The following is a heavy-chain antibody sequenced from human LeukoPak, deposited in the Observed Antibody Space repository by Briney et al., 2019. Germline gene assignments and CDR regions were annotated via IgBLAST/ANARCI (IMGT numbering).Heavy chain of an antibody. V-gene: IGHV1-46*01. D-gene: IGHD5-24*01. CDR3: ARVIDMAYFDY. Sequence: ASVKVSCKASGYTFTSYYMHWVRQAPGQGLEWMGIINPSGGSTSYAQKFQGRVTMTRDTSTSTVYMELRSLRSDDTAVYYCARVIDMAYFDYWGQGTLVTVSS. CDR1: GYTFTSYY. CDR2: INPSGGST. J-gene: IGHJ4*02.